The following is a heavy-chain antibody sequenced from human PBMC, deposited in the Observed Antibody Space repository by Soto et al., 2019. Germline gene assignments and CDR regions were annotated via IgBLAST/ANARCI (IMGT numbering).Heavy chain of an antibody. D-gene: IGHD3-9*01. CDR3: AREPYYDILTGYQRRYYFDY. CDR2: IWYDGSNK. V-gene: IGHV3-33*01. CDR1: GFTFSSYG. Sequence: ESGGGVVQPGRSLRLSCAASGFTFSSYGMHWVRQAPGKGLEWVAVIWYDGSNKYYADSVKGRFTISRDNSKNTLYLQMNSLRAEDTAVYYCAREPYYDILTGYQRRYYFDYWGQGTLVTVSS. J-gene: IGHJ4*02.